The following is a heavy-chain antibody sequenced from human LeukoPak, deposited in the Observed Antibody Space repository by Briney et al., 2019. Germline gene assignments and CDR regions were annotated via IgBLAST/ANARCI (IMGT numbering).Heavy chain of an antibody. CDR3: ARENSYYDSSGYYYGSGYFDY. CDR2: IYYSGST. V-gene: IGHV4-39*07. Sequence: SETLSLTCTVSGGSISSSSYYWGWIRQPPGKGLEWIGSIYYSGSTNYNPSLQSRVTISVDTSKNRFSLRLSSVTAADTAVYYCARENSYYDSSGYYYGSGYFDYWGQGTLVTVSS. D-gene: IGHD3-22*01. J-gene: IGHJ4*02. CDR1: GGSISSSSYY.